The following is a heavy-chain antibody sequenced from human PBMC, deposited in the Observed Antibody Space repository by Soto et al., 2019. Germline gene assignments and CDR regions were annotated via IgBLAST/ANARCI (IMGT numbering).Heavy chain of an antibody. Sequence: PGGSLRLSCAASGFTFSSYGMHWVRQAPGKGLEWVAVIWYDGSNKYCADSVKGRFTISRDNSKNTLYLQMNSLRAEDTAVYYCASSDYGSGSYHPFDYWGQGTLVTVSS. CDR3: ASSDYGSGSYHPFDY. CDR2: IWYDGSNK. J-gene: IGHJ4*02. CDR1: GFTFSSYG. V-gene: IGHV3-33*01. D-gene: IGHD3-10*01.